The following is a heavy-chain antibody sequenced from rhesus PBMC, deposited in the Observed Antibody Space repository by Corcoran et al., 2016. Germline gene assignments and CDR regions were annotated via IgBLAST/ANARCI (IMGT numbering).Heavy chain of an antibody. Sequence: QVQLQESGPGVVKPSETLAPTRPVSGGSLSDRYWWSWIRQPPGKGLEWFGYIYGSSRSTNYNPSLKSRVTISKDTSKNQFSLKLSSVTAADTAVYYCVRRGGVWGRGVLVTVSS. J-gene: IGHJ5-2*02. CDR3: VRRGGV. CDR2: IYGSSRST. CDR1: GGSLSDRYW. V-gene: IGHV4S10*01.